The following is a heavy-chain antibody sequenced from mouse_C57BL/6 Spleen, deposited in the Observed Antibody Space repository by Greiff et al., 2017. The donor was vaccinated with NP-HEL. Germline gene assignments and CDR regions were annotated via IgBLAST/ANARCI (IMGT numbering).Heavy chain of an antibody. CDR3: AREEGGGSTFYWYFDV. Sequence: EVQLQQSGPELVKPGASVKIPCKASGYTFTDYNMDWVKQSHGKSLEWIGDINPNNGGTIYNQKFKGKATLTVDKSSSTAYMELRSLTSEDTAVYYWAREEGGGSTFYWYFDVWGTGTTVTVSS. V-gene: IGHV1-18*01. D-gene: IGHD1-1*01. CDR2: INPNNGGT. CDR1: GYTFTDYN. J-gene: IGHJ1*03.